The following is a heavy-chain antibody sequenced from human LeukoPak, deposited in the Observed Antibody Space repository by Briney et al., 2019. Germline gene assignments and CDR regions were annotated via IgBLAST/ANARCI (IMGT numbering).Heavy chain of an antibody. CDR2: ISSGGTFE. J-gene: IGHJ4*02. V-gene: IGHV3-30*01. CDR1: GFTFSNYA. CDR3: ARDSTYYYDSGSSGPHYFDN. D-gene: IGHD3-10*01. Sequence: GKSLRLSCAASGFTFSNYAMHWVRQAPGKGLEWVSLISSGGTFEYYADSVKGRFTISRDNSKNTLYLQLNSLRAEDTAVYYCARDSTYYYDSGSSGPHYFDNWGQGTLVTVSS.